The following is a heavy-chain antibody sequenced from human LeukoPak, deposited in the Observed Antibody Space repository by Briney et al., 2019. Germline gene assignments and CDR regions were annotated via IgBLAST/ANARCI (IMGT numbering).Heavy chain of an antibody. CDR3: AKGDSNTWYGSQIDY. J-gene: IGHJ4*02. Sequence: PGRSLRLSCAASGFTSSSYAMHWVRQAPGKGLEWVAVISYDGSDKYYADSVKGRVTISRDNSKNTLYVQMNSLRVEDTAVYFCAKGDSNTWYGSQIDYWGQGTLVTVSS. D-gene: IGHD6-13*01. CDR2: ISYDGSDK. V-gene: IGHV3-30*18. CDR1: GFTSSSYA.